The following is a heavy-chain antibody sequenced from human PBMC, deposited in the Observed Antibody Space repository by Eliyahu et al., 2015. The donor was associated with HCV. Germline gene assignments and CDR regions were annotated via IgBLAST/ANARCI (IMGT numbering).Heavy chain of an antibody. J-gene: IGHJ4*02. CDR3: ARRDYYDSSGFCFDY. D-gene: IGHD3-22*01. Sequence: QLQLQESGPGVVKPSETLSLTCTVSGGSISSNSYYWGWIRQPPGKGLEWIGSIYHSGATSSNPSLKSRVAISVDTSNQHFSLKLSSVTAADTAVYYCARRDYYDSSGFCFDYWGQGTLVTVSS. V-gene: IGHV4-39*02. CDR2: IYHSGAT. CDR1: GGSISSNSYY.